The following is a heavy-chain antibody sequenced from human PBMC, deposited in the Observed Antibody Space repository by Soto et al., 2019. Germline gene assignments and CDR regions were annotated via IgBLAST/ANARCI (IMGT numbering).Heavy chain of an antibody. CDR1: GGTFSSYA. CDR2: IIPIFGTA. CDR3: ARDRTKYSSGWYADDAFDI. Sequence: SVKVSCKASGGTFSSYAISWVRQAPGQGLEWTGGIIPIFGTANYAQKFQGRVTITADESTSTAYMELSSLRSEDTAVYYCARDRTKYSSGWYADDAFDIWGQGTMVTVSS. J-gene: IGHJ3*02. V-gene: IGHV1-69*13. D-gene: IGHD6-19*01.